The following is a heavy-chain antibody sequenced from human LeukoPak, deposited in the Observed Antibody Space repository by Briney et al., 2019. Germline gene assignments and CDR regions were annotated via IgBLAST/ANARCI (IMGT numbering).Heavy chain of an antibody. CDR2: LNTDGTGT. D-gene: IGHD3-10*01. Sequence: PGGSLRLSCAASGFTFNLYWMHWVRQAPGKGLVWVSRLNTDGTGTTYADSVKGRFTISRDNARNTLYLQMNSLRAEDTAVYYCARGLYGSGSYEDYWGQGTQVTVSS. CDR1: GFTFNLYW. V-gene: IGHV3-74*01. CDR3: ARGLYGSGSYEDY. J-gene: IGHJ4*02.